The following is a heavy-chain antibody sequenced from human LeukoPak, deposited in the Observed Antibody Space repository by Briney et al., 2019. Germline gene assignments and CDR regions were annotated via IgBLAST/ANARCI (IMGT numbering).Heavy chain of an antibody. CDR1: GYTFTSYD. V-gene: IGHV1-2*02. D-gene: IGHD3-16*02. CDR2: VNPHSGDT. J-gene: IGHJ3*02. CDR3: AKNPLVRDRYHI. Sequence: ASVKVSCKASGYTFTSYDINWVRQAPGQGLEWMGWVNPHSGDTKYAQNFQGRVTMTRDTSISTAYMELSRLRSDDTAVYYCAKNPLVRDRYHIWGQGTLVTVSS.